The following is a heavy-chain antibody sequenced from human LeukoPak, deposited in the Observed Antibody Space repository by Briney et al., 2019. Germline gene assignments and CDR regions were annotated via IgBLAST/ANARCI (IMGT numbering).Heavy chain of an antibody. J-gene: IGHJ6*02. CDR2: ISYDGSNK. CDR1: GFTFSSYA. D-gene: IGHD3-16*01. CDR3: ARVTIPWAYYYYYGMDV. Sequence: GRSLRLSCAASGFTFSSYAMHWVRQAPGKGLEWVAVISYDGSNKYYADSVKGRFTISRDNSKNTLYLQMNSLRAEYTAVYYCARVTIPWAYYYYYGMDVWGQGTTVTVSS. V-gene: IGHV3-30-3*01.